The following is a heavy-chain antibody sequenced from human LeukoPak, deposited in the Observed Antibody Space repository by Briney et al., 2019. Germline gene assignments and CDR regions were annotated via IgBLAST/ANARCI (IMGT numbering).Heavy chain of an antibody. D-gene: IGHD5-12*01. J-gene: IGHJ6*03. CDR2: INWNGGST. V-gene: IGHV3-20*04. CDR3: ARVGSGYDYYYYYMDV. CDR1: GFTFDDYG. Sequence: GGSLRLSCAASGFTFDDYGMSWVRQAPGKGLEWVSGINWNGGSTGYADSVKGRFTISRDNAKNSLYLQMNSLRAEDTALYYCARVGSGYDYYYYYMDVWGKGTTVTVSS.